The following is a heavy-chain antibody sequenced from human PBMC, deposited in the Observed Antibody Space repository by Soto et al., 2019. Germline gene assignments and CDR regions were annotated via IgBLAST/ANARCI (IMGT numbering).Heavy chain of an antibody. J-gene: IGHJ5*02. CDR1: GYAFSKYG. Sequence: QLQLVQSGAEVERPGASVRVSCKAYGYAFSKYGISWIRQAPGQGLEWMGWIRPDNGDTNYAQKFQGRVTMTTDTSSNTAYMELRGLRSDDTAVYYCATSYDSGFDPWGQGTLVSVSS. V-gene: IGHV1-18*04. CDR2: IRPDNGDT. CDR3: ATSYDSGFDP. D-gene: IGHD5-12*01.